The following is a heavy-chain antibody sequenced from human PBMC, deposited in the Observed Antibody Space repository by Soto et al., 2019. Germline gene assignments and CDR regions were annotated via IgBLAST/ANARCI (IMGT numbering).Heavy chain of an antibody. CDR3: AHRRFTSGTYGGFDA. V-gene: IGHV2-5*02. D-gene: IGHD3-10*01. CDR2: IFWDDDK. J-gene: IGHJ5*02. CDR1: GFSLRTPGVA. Sequence: QITLKESGPTLVKPTQTLTLTCTFSGFSLRTPGVAVGWIRQPPGKALEWLALIFWDDDKRYSPSLKSSLTTXKDTSKNQVVLTMTNMDPLHTATYYCAHRRFTSGTYGGFDAWGQGIQVTVSS.